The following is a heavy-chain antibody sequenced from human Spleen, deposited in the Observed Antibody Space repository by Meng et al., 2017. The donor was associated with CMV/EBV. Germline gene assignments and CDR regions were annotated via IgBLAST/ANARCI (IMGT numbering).Heavy chain of an antibody. D-gene: IGHD4-17*01. CDR2: INHSGST. Sequence: SETLSLTCAVYGGSFNDYYWSWIRQPPGKGLEWIGEINHSGSTNYNPSLKSRVTISADTSKNQFSLKLGSVTAADTAVYYCARDLGGTYGDTKFDFWGPGTLVTVSS. V-gene: IGHV4-34*01. J-gene: IGHJ4*02. CDR3: ARDLGGTYGDTKFDF. CDR1: GGSFNDYY.